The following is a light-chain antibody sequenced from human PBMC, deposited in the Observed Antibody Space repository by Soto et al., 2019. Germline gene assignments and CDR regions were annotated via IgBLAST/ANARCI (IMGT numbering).Light chain of an antibody. J-gene: IGKJ1*01. CDR1: QSVSSDY. Sequence: EILLTQYPATLSLSPGERATLSCRASQSVSSDYLAWYQQKPGLAPRLPIYDASNRATGIPDRLSGSGSGTDFTLTISRMEPEDYAVYYCQQYGSPRTFGHGTQVDIK. CDR3: QQYGSPRT. CDR2: DAS. V-gene: IGKV3D-20*01.